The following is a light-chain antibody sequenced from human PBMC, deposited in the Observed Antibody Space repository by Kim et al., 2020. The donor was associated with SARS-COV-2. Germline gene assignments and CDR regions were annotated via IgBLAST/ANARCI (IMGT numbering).Light chain of an antibody. Sequence: GQAITISCTGTSNDVGAYNLVSWYQQYPGKVPTLMIDEGTKRPAGVSRRCSCSKSSNTASLTISGLQADDEAVYYCCSYAGSSTFVFGTGTQVTVL. CDR2: EGT. CDR1: SNDVGAYNL. CDR3: CSYAGSSTFV. J-gene: IGLJ1*01. V-gene: IGLV2-23*01.